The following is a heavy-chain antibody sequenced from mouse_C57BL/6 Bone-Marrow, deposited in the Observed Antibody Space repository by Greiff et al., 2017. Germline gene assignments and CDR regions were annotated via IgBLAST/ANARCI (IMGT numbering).Heavy chain of an antibody. J-gene: IGHJ3*01. CDR2: IDPSDSYT. D-gene: IGHD2-4*01. V-gene: IGHV1-50*01. Sequence: QVQLQQSGAELVKPGASVKLSCKASGYTFTSYWMQWVKQRPGQGLEWIGEIDPSDSYTNYNQKFKGKATLTVDTSSSTAYMRLSSLTSADSAVYYCARSVYDYDEGTWFAYWGQGTLVTVSA. CDR3: ARSVYDYDEGTWFAY. CDR1: GYTFTSYW.